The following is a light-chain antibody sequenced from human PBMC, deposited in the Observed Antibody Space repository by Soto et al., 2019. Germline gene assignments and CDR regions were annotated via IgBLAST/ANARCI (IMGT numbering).Light chain of an antibody. J-gene: IGKJ4*02. CDR1: QRIVVW. CDR2: DAS. Sequence: DIEMTQSPSTLSASVGDRVNISCRASQRIVVWLAWYQQKVGKAPKLLIYDASNLETGIPARFSGSGSGTEFTLTITSLQPDDFAAYYCQQYNSYPSTFGGGTKVEIK. V-gene: IGKV1-5*01. CDR3: QQYNSYPST.